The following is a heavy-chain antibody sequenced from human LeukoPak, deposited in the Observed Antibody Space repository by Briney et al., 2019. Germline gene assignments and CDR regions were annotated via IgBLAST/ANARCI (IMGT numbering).Heavy chain of an antibody. D-gene: IGHD3-10*01. V-gene: IGHV1-18*01. CDR3: ARMNDGLRGPTDF. J-gene: IGHJ4*02. CDR1: GYTFSTYG. CDR2: ISAYTGDT. Sequence: ASVKVSCKASGYTFSTYGITSVRQAPGQGLEYMGWISAYTGDTNSAEEFQGRVTLTTDTSTSTAYMHLRSLRSGDSAVYYCARMNDGLRGPTDFWGPGTLVIVSS.